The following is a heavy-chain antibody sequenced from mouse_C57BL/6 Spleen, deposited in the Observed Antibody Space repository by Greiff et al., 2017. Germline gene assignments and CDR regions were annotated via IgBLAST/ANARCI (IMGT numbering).Heavy chain of an antibody. D-gene: IGHD2-2*01. V-gene: IGHV5-9-1*02. CDR1: GFTFSSYA. J-gene: IGHJ2*01. Sequence: EVMLVESGEGLVKPGGSLKLSCAASGFTFSSYAMSWVRQTPEKRLGWVAYISSGGDYIYYADTVKGRFTISRDNARNTLYLQMSILKSEDTAMYYGTRDGSTMVTTAPHFDYWGQGTTLTVSS. CDR3: TRDGSTMVTTAPHFDY. CDR2: ISSGGDYI.